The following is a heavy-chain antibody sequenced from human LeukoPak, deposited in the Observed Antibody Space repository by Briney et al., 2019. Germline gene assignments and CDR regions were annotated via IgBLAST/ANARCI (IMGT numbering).Heavy chain of an antibody. CDR2: IIPIFGTA. J-gene: IGHJ4*02. CDR1: GGTFSSYA. D-gene: IGHD5-18*01. Sequence: SVKVSCKASGGTFSSYAISWVRQAPGQGLEWMGGIIPIFGTANYAQKFQGRVTITADESTSTAYMELSSLRSEDTAVYYCARGYSYGPAFDYWGQGTLVTVSS. CDR3: ARGYSYGPAFDY. V-gene: IGHV1-69*13.